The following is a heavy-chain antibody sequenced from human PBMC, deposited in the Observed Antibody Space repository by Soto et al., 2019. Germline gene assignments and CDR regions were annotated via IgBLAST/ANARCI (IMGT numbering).Heavy chain of an antibody. CDR3: ARIAFGSYRVY. J-gene: IGHJ4*02. V-gene: IGHV4-59*08. D-gene: IGHD3-10*01. Sequence: PSETLSLTCTVSGGSISSYYWSWIRQPPGKGLEWIGYIYYSGSTNYNPSLKSRVTISVDTSKNQFSLKLSSVTAADTAVYYCARIAFGSYRVYWGQGTLVTVSS. CDR1: GGSISSYY. CDR2: IYYSGST.